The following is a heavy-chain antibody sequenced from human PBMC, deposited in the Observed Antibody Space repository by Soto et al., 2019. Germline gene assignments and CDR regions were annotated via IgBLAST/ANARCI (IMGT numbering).Heavy chain of an antibody. J-gene: IGHJ6*03. CDR3: ARSRFLEWLPTTYYDMDV. Sequence: SETLSLTCTVSGGSISSYYWSWIRQPPGKGLEWIGYIYYSGSTNYNPSLKSRVTISVDTSKNQFSLNLSSVTAADTAVYYCARSRFLEWLPTTYYDMDVWGKETTVTVSS. CDR1: GGSISSYY. CDR2: IYYSGST. D-gene: IGHD3-3*01. V-gene: IGHV4-59*08.